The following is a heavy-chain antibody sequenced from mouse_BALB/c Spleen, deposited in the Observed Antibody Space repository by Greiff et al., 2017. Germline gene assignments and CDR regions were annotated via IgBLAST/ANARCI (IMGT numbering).Heavy chain of an antibody. D-gene: IGHD2-1*01. CDR3: ARWGKGFAY. J-gene: IGHJ3*01. CDR2: ISSGSSTI. Sequence: EVKLMESGGGLVQPGGSRKLSCAASGFTFSSFGMHWVRQAPEKGLEWVAYISSGSSTIYYADTVKGRFTISRDNPKNTLFLQMTSLRSEDTAMYYCARWGKGFAYWGQGTLVTVSA. CDR1: GFTFSSFG. V-gene: IGHV5-17*02.